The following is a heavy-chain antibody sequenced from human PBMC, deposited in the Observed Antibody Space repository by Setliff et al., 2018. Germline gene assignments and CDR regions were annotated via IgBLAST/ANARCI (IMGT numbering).Heavy chain of an antibody. CDR2: VSAYNGNI. CDR3: ALQGGGSGSYYNLWRPLFWY. J-gene: IGHJ4*02. D-gene: IGHD3-10*01. CDR1: GYTFTNYG. V-gene: IGHV1-18*01. Sequence: ASVKVSCKASGYTFTNYGISWVRQAPGQGLEWMGWVSAYNGNINYAQKFQGRVTMTTDTSTSTAYMELRSLTSDDTAVYYCALQGGGSGSYYNLWRPLFWYWGQGTLVTVSS.